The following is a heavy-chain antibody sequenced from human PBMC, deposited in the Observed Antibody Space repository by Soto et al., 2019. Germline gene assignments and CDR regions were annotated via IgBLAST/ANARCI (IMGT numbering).Heavy chain of an antibody. CDR3: ARYCSSAGCYSSP. CDR2: ISAYNGDT. V-gene: IGHV1-18*01. D-gene: IGHD2-15*01. CDR1: GYSFGNYG. Sequence: QIQLVQSGTVVKKPGASVKVSCKASGYSFGNYGITWVRQAPGQGLEWMGYISAYNGDTNYAQKFQGRVTMTTDTSTSTAYMELRSLTSDDTALYYCARYCSSAGCYSSPWGPGPLVTVSS. J-gene: IGHJ5*02.